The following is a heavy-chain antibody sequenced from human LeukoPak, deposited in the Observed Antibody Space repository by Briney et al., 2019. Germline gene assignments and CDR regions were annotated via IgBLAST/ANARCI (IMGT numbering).Heavy chain of an antibody. CDR3: AKDPKYSSSWGGFHVDY. V-gene: IGHV3-23*01. CDR2: ISGSGGST. D-gene: IGHD6-13*01. Sequence: GGSLRLSCAASGFTFSSYAMSWVRQAPGKGLEWVSAISGSGGSTYYADSVKGRFTISRDNSKNTLYLQMNSLRAEDTAVYYCAKDPKYSSSWGGFHVDYWGQGTLVTVSS. CDR1: GFTFSSYA. J-gene: IGHJ4*02.